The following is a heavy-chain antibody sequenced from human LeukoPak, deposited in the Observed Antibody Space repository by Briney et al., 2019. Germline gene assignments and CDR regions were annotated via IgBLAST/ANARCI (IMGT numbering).Heavy chain of an antibody. J-gene: IGHJ4*02. CDR1: GVSIGSHY. V-gene: IGHV4-59*11. Sequence: SETLSLACTVSGVSIGSHYWSWIRQSPGKGLEWIGCVYNSGTTVYNPSLTGRVTISVDTSKNQYSLNLRSVTAADAAVYYCARDAYWGQGILVTVSS. CDR3: ARDAY. CDR2: VYNSGTT.